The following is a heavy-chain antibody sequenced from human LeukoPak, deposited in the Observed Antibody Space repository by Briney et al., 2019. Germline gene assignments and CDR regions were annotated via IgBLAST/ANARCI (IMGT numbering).Heavy chain of an antibody. D-gene: IGHD3-10*01. V-gene: IGHV3-53*01. Sequence: GGSLRLSCAASGFILNDYGMHWVRQAPGKGLEWVSVIYSGGSTYYADSVKGRFTISRDNSKNTLYLQMNSLRAEDTAVYYCARDPYRGGFDPWGQGTLVTVSS. CDR3: ARDPYRGGFDP. J-gene: IGHJ5*02. CDR2: IYSGGST. CDR1: GFILNDYG.